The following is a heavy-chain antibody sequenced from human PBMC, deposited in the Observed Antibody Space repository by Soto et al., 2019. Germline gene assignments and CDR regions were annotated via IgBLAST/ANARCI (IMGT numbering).Heavy chain of an antibody. CDR1: GFTFSNYA. J-gene: IGHJ4*02. Sequence: GGSLRLSCAASGFTFSNYALNWVRHAPGKGLEWVSGISGGGGGTHYTDSVKGRFTISRDNSKNTVFLQMNSLGAEDTAVYFCTKGSHYDILTAYHAFDFWGPGTLVTVSS. D-gene: IGHD3-9*01. CDR3: TKGSHYDILTAYHAFDF. CDR2: ISGGGGGT. V-gene: IGHV3-23*01.